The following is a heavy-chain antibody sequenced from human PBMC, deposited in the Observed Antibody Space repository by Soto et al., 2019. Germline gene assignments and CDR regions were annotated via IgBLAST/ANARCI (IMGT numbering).Heavy chain of an antibody. Sequence: GGSLRLSCAASGFTFSSYAMHLVRQAPGKGLEWVAVISYDGSNKYYADSVKGRFTISRDNSKNTLYLQMNSLRAEDTAVYYCARDLSGYDFPLSYYYYGMDVWGQGTTVTVSS. D-gene: IGHD5-12*01. CDR3: ARDLSGYDFPLSYYYYGMDV. CDR2: ISYDGSNK. J-gene: IGHJ6*02. V-gene: IGHV3-30-3*01. CDR1: GFTFSSYA.